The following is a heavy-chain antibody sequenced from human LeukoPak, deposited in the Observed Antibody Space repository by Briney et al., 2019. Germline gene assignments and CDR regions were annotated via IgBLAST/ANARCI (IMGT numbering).Heavy chain of an antibody. CDR1: GYTFTSYY. CDR3: ARDRHYYDSSGPSFDY. Sequence: GASVKVSCKASGYTFTSYYMHWVRQAPGQGLEWMGIINPSGGSTSYAQKFQGRVTMTRDTSTSTVYMELSSLRSEDTAVYYCARDRHYYDSSGPSFDYWGQGALVTVSS. V-gene: IGHV1-46*01. CDR2: INPSGGST. J-gene: IGHJ4*02. D-gene: IGHD3-22*01.